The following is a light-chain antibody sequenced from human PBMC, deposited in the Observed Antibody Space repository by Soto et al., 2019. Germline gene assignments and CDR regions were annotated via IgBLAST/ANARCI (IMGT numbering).Light chain of an antibody. J-gene: IGKJ1*01. CDR2: DAS. CDR1: QSVSSY. CDR3: QQRSNWPRT. V-gene: IGKV3-11*01. Sequence: EIVLTQSPATLSLSPGERATLSCRASQSVSSYLAWYQQKVGQSPRLLIYDASNMHTGLPARFSGSGSGTDFTLTISSLEPEDFAVYYCQQRSNWPRTFGQGTKVEIK.